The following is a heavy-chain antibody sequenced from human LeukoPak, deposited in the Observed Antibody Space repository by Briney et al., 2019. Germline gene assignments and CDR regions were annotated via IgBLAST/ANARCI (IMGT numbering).Heavy chain of an antibody. CDR1: GFTFSSYW. V-gene: IGHV3-7*01. D-gene: IGHD6-13*01. Sequence: GGSLRLSCAASGFTFSSYWMSWVRQAPGKGLEWVANIKQDGSEKYYVDSVKGRFTISRDNAKNSLYLQMNSLRAEDTAVYYCARDRWQQRVFFDYWGQGTMVTVSS. CDR2: IKQDGSEK. CDR3: ARDRWQQRVFFDY. J-gene: IGHJ4*02.